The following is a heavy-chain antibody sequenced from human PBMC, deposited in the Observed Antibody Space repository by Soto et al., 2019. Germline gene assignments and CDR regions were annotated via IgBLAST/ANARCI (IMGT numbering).Heavy chain of an antibody. D-gene: IGHD2-2*01. Sequence: QVQLVQSGAEVKKPGASVKVSCKASGYTFTGHYIHWVRQAPGQGLEWMGWINPISGDTEYAQKFQGRVTMTRDTSLSPAYMDLRSLISDDTAVYYCARVRRSPYAMDVWGQGTTVTVSS. V-gene: IGHV1-2*02. CDR2: INPISGDT. J-gene: IGHJ6*02. CDR1: GYTFTGHY. CDR3: ARVRRSPYAMDV.